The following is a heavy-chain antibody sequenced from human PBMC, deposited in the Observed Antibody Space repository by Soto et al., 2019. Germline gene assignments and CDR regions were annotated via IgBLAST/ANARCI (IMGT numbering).Heavy chain of an antibody. CDR2: ISYDGSNK. Sequence: GGSLRLSCAASGFTFRSYGMHWVRQAPGKGLEWVAVISYDGSNKYYADSVKGRFTISRDNSKNTLYLQMNSLRGEDTAVYYCAKGGKRFLDYRDWFDPWGQGTLVTVSS. V-gene: IGHV3-30*18. J-gene: IGHJ5*02. CDR3: AKGGKRFLDYRDWFDP. D-gene: IGHD3-3*01. CDR1: GFTFRSYG.